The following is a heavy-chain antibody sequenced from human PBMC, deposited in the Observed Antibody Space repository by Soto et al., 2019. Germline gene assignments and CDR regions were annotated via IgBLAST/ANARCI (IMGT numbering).Heavy chain of an antibody. Sequence: SVKVSCKASGGTFSSYAISWVRQAPGQGLEWMGGIIPIFGTANYAQKFQGRVTITADKSTSTAYMELSSLRSEDTAVYYCARSSGSYGRGYYYYYYGMDVWGQGTTVTVSS. V-gene: IGHV1-69*06. D-gene: IGHD1-26*01. CDR2: IIPIFGTA. CDR1: GGTFSSYA. J-gene: IGHJ6*02. CDR3: ARSSGSYGRGYYYYYYGMDV.